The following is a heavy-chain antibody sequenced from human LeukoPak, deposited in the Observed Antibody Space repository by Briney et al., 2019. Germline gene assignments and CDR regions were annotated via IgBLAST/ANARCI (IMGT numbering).Heavy chain of an antibody. CDR1: GYTFTGYY. CDR2: INPNSGGT. V-gene: IGHV1-2*02. CDR3: ARAEESSGWSPPVAFDP. D-gene: IGHD6-19*01. Sequence: ASVKVSCKASGYTFTGYYMHWVRQAPGQGLEWMGWINPNSGGTNYAQKFQGRVTMTRDTPISTAYMELSRLRSDDTAVYYCARAEESSGWSPPVAFDPWGQGTLVTVSS. J-gene: IGHJ5*02.